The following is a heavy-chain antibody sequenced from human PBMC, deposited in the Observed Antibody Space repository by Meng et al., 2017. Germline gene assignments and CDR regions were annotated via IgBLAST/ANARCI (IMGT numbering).Heavy chain of an antibody. CDR1: GFSLTTRGVV. CDR2: IYWDNDK. J-gene: IGHJ5*02. CDR3: AHRLAYSTNYNVGWFDP. V-gene: IGHV2-5*02. D-gene: IGHD6-13*01. Sequence: IPLKQSSPTLVKPPQTLPLTCTFSGFSLTTRGVVVGWIRQPPGKALECIALIYWDNDKRYNPSLTNRLTITKDASRNQVVLTMTNMDPVDTATYFCAHRLAYSTNYNVGWFDPWGQGTLVTVSS.